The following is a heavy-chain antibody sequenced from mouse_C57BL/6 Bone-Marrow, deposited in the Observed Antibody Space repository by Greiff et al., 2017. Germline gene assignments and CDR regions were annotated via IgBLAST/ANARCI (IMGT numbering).Heavy chain of an antibody. J-gene: IGHJ2*01. CDR1: GYTFTSYW. D-gene: IGHD1-3*01. CDR2: IDPSDSYT. CDR3: ARVGKGYYFDY. V-gene: IGHV1-50*01. Sequence: VQLQQPGAELVKPGASVKLSCKASGYTFTSYWMQWVKQRPGQGLEWIGEIDPSDSYTNYNQKFKGKATLTVDTSSSTAYMQLSSLTSEDSAVYYCARVGKGYYFDYWGQGTTLTVSS.